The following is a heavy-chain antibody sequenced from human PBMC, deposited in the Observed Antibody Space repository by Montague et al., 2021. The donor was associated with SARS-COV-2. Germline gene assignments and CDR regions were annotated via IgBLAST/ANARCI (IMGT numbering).Heavy chain of an antibody. V-gene: IGHV6-1*01. CDR1: GDSVSWYDIA. J-gene: IGHJ6*02. CDR2: TFYRAEWNY. Sequence: CAISGDSVSWYDIAWNWFRQSPSRGLEWLGRTFYRAEWNYHYADSVKSRITIDPDTSKNQVSLQLRSVTPEDTAVYFCARVRRLGRGMDVWGQGTTVTVSS. CDR3: ARVRRLGRGMDV. D-gene: IGHD3-16*01.